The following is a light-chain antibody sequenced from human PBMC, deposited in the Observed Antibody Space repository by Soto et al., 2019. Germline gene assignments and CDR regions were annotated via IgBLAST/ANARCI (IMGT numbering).Light chain of an antibody. CDR3: QQLNTYPIT. V-gene: IGKV1-9*01. CDR1: QSIDSW. CDR2: VVS. J-gene: IGKJ5*01. Sequence: DIQMTQSPSTLSASVGDRVTITCRASQSIDSWLAWYQQKPGKAPKLLIYVVSSLQSGVPSRFSGSGSGTEFTLTISSLQPEDFAVYYCQQLNTYPITFGQGTRLEIK.